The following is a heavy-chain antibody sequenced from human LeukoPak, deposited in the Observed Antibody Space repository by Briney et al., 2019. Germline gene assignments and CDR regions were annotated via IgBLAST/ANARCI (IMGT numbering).Heavy chain of an antibody. V-gene: IGHV3-30*03. CDR1: GFTFSSYG. CDR3: ARDRAWNYFDY. Sequence: GGSLRLSCAASGFTFSSYGMHWVRQAPGKGLEWVAVISYDGSNKYYADSVRGRFTISRDNSKNTLYLQMNSLRAEDTAVYYCARDRAWNYFDYWGQGTLVTVSS. CDR2: ISYDGSNK. D-gene: IGHD3-3*01. J-gene: IGHJ4*02.